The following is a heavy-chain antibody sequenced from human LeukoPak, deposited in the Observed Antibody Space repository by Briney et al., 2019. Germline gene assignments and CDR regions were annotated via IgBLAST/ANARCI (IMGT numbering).Heavy chain of an antibody. V-gene: IGHV3-9*01. CDR1: GFIFEEHA. CDR3: AKSFGDSGADAFDI. Sequence: GGSLRLSCAESGFIFEEHAMHWVRQAPGKGLEWVAGLHWVIGFTGYADSVKGRFTISRDNAKNSLYLQMNSLRAEDTAVYYCAKSFGDSGADAFDIWGQGTMVTVSS. D-gene: IGHD5-12*01. J-gene: IGHJ3*02. CDR2: LHWVIGFT.